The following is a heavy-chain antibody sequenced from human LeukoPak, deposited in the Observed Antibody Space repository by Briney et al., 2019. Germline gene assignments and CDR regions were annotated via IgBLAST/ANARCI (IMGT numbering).Heavy chain of an antibody. Sequence: PGGSLRLSCAASGFTFSSYAMSWVRQAPGKGLEWVSLLNDGGSTYYADSVKGRFTVSRDNSRNTLYLQMNSLRAEDTALYYCARDARYKSGNGWRGYWYLDLWGRGTLVTVSS. D-gene: IGHD6-19*01. CDR1: GFTFSSYA. CDR2: LNDGGST. V-gene: IGHV3-66*01. J-gene: IGHJ2*01. CDR3: ARDARYKSGNGWRGYWYLDL.